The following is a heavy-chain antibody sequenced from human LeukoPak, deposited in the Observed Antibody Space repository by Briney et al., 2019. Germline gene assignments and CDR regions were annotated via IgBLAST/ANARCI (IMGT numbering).Heavy chain of an antibody. D-gene: IGHD3-22*01. V-gene: IGHV3-21*01. Sequence: SGGSLRLSCAASGFTFSSYSMNWVRQAPGEGLEWVSSISSSSSYIYYADSAKGRFTISRDNAKNSLYLQMNSLRAEDTAVYYCARAARKYYYDSSGYYYFDYWGQGTLVTVSS. CDR2: ISSSSSYI. CDR3: ARAARKYYYDSSGYYYFDY. CDR1: GFTFSSYS. J-gene: IGHJ4*02.